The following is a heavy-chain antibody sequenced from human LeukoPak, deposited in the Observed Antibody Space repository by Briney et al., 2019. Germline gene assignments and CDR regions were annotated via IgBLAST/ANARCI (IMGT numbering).Heavy chain of an antibody. V-gene: IGHV3-11*06. D-gene: IGHD2-2*01. CDR3: ARVFCSSTSCWIDY. CDR2: INSSSSYT. Sequence: GGSLRLSCAASGFTFSDYYMSWIRQAPGKGLEWVSYINSSSSYTNYADSVKGRFTISRDNAENSLYLQMNSLRAEDTAVYYCARVFCSSTSCWIDYWGQGTLVTVSS. J-gene: IGHJ4*02. CDR1: GFTFSDYY.